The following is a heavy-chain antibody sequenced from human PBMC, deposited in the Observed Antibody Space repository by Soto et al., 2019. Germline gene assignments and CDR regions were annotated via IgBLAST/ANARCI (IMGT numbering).Heavy chain of an antibody. CDR1: GYTFTSYA. V-gene: IGHV1-3*01. CDR2: INAGNGNT. D-gene: IGHD2-15*01. J-gene: IGHJ4*02. Sequence: GASVKVSCKASGYTFTSYAMHWVRQAPGQRLEWMGWINAGNGNTKYSQKFQGRVTITRDTSASTAYMELSSLRSEDTAVYYCARDGYCSGGSCRYFDYWGQGTLVTVSS. CDR3: ARDGYCSGGSCRYFDY.